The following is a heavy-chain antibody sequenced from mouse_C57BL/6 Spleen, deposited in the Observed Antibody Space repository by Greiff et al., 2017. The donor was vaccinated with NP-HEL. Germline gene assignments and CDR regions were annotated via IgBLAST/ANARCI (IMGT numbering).Heavy chain of an antibody. J-gene: IGHJ4*01. CDR3: ARELRLRMDY. Sequence: QVQLTESGPELVKPGASVKISCKASGYAFSSSWMNWVKQRPGKGLEWIGRIYPGDGDTNYNGKFKGKATLTADKSSSTAYMQLSSLTSEDSAVYFCARELRLRMDYWGQGTSVTVSS. V-gene: IGHV1-82*01. D-gene: IGHD3-2*02. CDR1: GYAFSSSW. CDR2: IYPGDGDT.